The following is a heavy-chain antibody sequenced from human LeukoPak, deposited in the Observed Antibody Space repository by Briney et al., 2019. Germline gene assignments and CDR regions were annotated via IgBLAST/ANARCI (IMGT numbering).Heavy chain of an antibody. CDR2: VSHSGAT. CDR3: ARRIVVSPTAIETWFDC. Sequence: SETLSLTCAVSGSSVSSSTYFWGWIRQPPGEGPEWLGSVSHSGATYYNPSLKSRVTISLDTSKNQITLTVTSVTVADTALYFCARRIVVSPTAIETWFDCWGQGTLVTVS. D-gene: IGHD2-21*01. J-gene: IGHJ4*02. CDR1: GSSVSSSTYF. V-gene: IGHV4-39*06.